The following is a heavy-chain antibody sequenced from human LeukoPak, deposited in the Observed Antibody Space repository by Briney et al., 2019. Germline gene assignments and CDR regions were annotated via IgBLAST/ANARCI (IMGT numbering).Heavy chain of an antibody. CDR1: GGTFISYA. Sequence: SVKVSCKASGGTFISYAISWVRQAPGQGLKWMGGIIPIFGTANYAQKFQGRVTITADESTSTAYMELSSLRSEDTAVYYCARVDSIVVPAAKGSVFYYGMDVWGQGTTVTVSS. J-gene: IGHJ6*02. D-gene: IGHD2-2*01. V-gene: IGHV1-69*01. CDR3: ARVDSIVVPAAKGSVFYYGMDV. CDR2: IIPIFGTA.